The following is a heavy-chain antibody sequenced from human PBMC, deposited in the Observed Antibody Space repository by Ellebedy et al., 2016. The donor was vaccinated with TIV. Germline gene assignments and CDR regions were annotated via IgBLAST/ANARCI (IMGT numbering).Heavy chain of an antibody. Sequence: AASVKVSCKASGYIVTNHAIHWARQAPGQSFEWMGWIYPANGDTKYSQQFQGRVTFTSDTSASTAYMELSSLISEDTAVYYCARDKPGGDNWFDPWGQGTLVTVSS. V-gene: IGHV1-3*01. CDR1: GYIVTNHA. D-gene: IGHD3-16*01. CDR3: ARDKPGGDNWFDP. CDR2: IYPANGDT. J-gene: IGHJ5*02.